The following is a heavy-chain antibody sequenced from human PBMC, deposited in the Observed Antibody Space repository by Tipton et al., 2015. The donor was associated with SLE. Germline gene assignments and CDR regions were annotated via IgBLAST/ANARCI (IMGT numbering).Heavy chain of an antibody. Sequence: TLSLTCSVSGGSIRSSNFYWGWIRQPPGRGLEWIGSFFCGGSTFFDPSLKSRVTISIDTSKNQFSLKLTSVTAADTAIYYCARHYGITSTPLYFFYSWGQRALVTVSS. D-gene: IGHD1-14*01. V-gene: IGHV4-39*07. CDR2: FFCGGST. J-gene: IGHJ5*01. CDR1: GGSIRSSNFY. CDR3: ARHYGITSTPLYFFYS.